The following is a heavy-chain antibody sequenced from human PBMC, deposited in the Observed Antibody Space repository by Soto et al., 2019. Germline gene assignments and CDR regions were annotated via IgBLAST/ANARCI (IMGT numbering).Heavy chain of an antibody. CDR2: IYYSGST. J-gene: IGHJ4*02. CDR3: ARHRAGRSMAPCGGSCYSFDY. Sequence: QLQLQESGPGLVKPSETLSLTCTVSGGSISSSSYYWGWIRQPPGKGLEWIGSIYYSGSTYYNPSLKSRVTISVDTSKNQFSLKLSSVTAADTAVYYCARHRAGRSMAPCGGSCYSFDYWGQGTLVTVSS. V-gene: IGHV4-39*01. CDR1: GGSISSSSYY. D-gene: IGHD2-15*01.